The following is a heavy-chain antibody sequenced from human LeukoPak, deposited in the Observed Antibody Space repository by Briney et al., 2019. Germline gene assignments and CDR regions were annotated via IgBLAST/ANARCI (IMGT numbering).Heavy chain of an antibody. CDR3: ATVYVSTDSLAPFGFDY. V-gene: IGHV1-24*01. J-gene: IGHJ4*02. Sequence: ASVKVSCKVSGYTLTELSMHWVRQAPGKGLEWMGGFDPEDGETIYAQKFQGRVTMTEDTSTDTAYMELSSLRSEDTAVYYCATVYVSTDSLAPFGFDYWGQGTLVTVSS. D-gene: IGHD5/OR15-5a*01. CDR1: GYTLTELS. CDR2: FDPEDGET.